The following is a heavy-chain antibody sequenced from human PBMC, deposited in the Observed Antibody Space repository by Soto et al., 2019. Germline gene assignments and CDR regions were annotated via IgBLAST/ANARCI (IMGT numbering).Heavy chain of an antibody. Sequence: QVQLVQSGAEVKKPGASVEVSCKASGYTFTSYGIIWVRQAPGQGLEWMGWISAYNGNTNYAQKLQGRVTMTTDTSTSTAYMELRSLRSDDTAVYYCAREAGDGYNNNWFDPWGQGTLVTVSS. J-gene: IGHJ5*02. CDR3: AREAGDGYNNNWFDP. CDR1: GYTFTSYG. V-gene: IGHV1-18*01. D-gene: IGHD2-21*01. CDR2: ISAYNGNT.